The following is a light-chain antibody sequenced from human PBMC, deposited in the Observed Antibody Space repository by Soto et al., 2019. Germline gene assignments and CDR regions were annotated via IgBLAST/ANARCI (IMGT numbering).Light chain of an antibody. CDR1: QGISSA. V-gene: IGKV1-13*02. CDR3: LQLNSSPVT. Sequence: AIQLTQSPSSLSASVGDRVTITCRASQGISSALAWYQQKPGKATKLLIYDASSLESGVPSRFSVSGSGTYFSLTISSLQPEEFAPYHCLQLNSSPVTFGKGTKVEIK. J-gene: IGKJ1*01. CDR2: DAS.